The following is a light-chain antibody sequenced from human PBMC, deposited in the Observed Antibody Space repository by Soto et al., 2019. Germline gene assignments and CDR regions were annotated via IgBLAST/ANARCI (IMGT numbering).Light chain of an antibody. CDR2: EVT. J-gene: IGLJ2*01. Sequence: QSALTQPASVSGSPGQSITVSCTGTSSDVGDYNYVSWYQQHPGNAPKLMIYEVTKRPSGVSNRFSGSKSGNTASLIISGLQAEDEADYYCSSYTSYSTYVVFGGGTKLTVL. V-gene: IGLV2-14*01. CDR1: SSDVGDYNY. CDR3: SSYTSYSTYVV.